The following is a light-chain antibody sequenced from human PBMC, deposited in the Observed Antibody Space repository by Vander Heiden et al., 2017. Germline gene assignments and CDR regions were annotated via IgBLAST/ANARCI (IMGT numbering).Light chain of an antibody. Sequence: QSAPTQPPSPSGSPGQSDTISCAGTGSDVGGYNYVSWYQQHPGKAPKLMISEVSKRPAGVPDRFSGSKSGNAACLTVSGLQAEDEADYYGCSYAGSNNLVFGGGTKLTVL. CDR1: GSDVGGYNY. CDR2: EVS. CDR3: CSYAGSNNLV. V-gene: IGLV2-8*01. J-gene: IGLJ2*01.